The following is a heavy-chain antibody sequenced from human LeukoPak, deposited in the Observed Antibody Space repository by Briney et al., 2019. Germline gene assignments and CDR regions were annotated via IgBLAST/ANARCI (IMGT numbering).Heavy chain of an antibody. CDR2: VYHTGST. J-gene: IGHJ4*02. CDR3: ARLRYYYGSGSSPYYFDY. Sequence: SETLSLTCTVSGYSISSNYYWGWIRQPPGKGLEWIGSVYHTGSTYYNPSLKSRVTISIDTSKNQFSLKLSSVTAPDTAVYYCARLRYYYGSGSSPYYFDYWGQGTLVTVSS. V-gene: IGHV4-38-2*02. CDR1: GYSISSNYY. D-gene: IGHD3-10*01.